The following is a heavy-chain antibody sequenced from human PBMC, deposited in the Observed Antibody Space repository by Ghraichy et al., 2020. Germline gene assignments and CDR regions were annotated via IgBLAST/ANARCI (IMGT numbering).Heavy chain of an antibody. CDR3: AKDGHSSGWGGINWFDP. J-gene: IGHJ5*02. V-gene: IGHV3-9*01. CDR2: ITWNSGSI. D-gene: IGHD6-19*01. CDR1: GFTFDDYA. Sequence: GGSLRLSCAASGFTFDDYAMHWVRQAPGKGLEWVSGITWNSGSIGYADSVKGRFTISRDNAKNSLYLQMNSLRAEDTAVYYCAKDGHSSGWGGINWFDPCGQGTLVTVSS.